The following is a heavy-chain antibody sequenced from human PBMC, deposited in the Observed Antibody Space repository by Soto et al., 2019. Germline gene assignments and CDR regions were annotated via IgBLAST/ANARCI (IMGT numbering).Heavy chain of an antibody. V-gene: IGHV3-66*01. Sequence: GGSLRLSCAASGFTVSSNYMSWVRQAPGKGLEWVSVIYSGGSTYYADSVKGRFTISRDNSKNTLYLQTNSLRAEDTAVYYCARDYYGSGRYSYWGQGTLVTVSS. CDR2: IYSGGST. J-gene: IGHJ4*02. CDR1: GFTVSSNY. D-gene: IGHD3-10*01. CDR3: ARDYYGSGRYSY.